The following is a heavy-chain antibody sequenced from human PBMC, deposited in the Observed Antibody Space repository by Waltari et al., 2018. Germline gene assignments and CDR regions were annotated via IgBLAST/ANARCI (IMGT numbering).Heavy chain of an antibody. CDR3: ARRITRDRGIVPHAFDN. CDR2: IYPGDPDT. CDR1: GYSFTTYW. Sequence: EVQLVQSGAEVKKPGESLKISCKGSGYSFTTYWIGWVRQMPGKGLEWMGLIYPGDPDTRYSPSFQGQVTISADKSISTAYLQWTSLKASDTAIYYCARRITRDRGIVPHAFDNWGQGTTVAVSS. J-gene: IGHJ3*02. V-gene: IGHV5-51*03. D-gene: IGHD3-10*01.